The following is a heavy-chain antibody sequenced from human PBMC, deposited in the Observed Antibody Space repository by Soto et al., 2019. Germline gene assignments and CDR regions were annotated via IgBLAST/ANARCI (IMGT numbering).Heavy chain of an antibody. V-gene: IGHV4-59*01. CDR3: ERERPSSFFGVVITHNWFHT. D-gene: IGHD3-3*01. CDR2: IYYSGST. CDR1: GGSISSYY. Sequence: SENLSLPCTVSGGSISSYYWSWIPQPPGKGLEWIGYIYYSGSTNYSPSLKSRGTISVDTSKNQFPLKLSCVTDEDTAVYYCERERPSSFFGVVITHNWFHTCGQVT. J-gene: IGHJ5*02.